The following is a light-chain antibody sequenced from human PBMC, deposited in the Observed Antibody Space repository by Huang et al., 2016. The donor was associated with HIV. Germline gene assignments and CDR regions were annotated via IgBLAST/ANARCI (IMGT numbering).Light chain of an antibody. CDR3: QQYNNFYT. J-gene: IGKJ3*01. V-gene: IGKV3-15*01. Sequence: DIVMTQSPATLSVSPGERATLSCRASQSVSSNLAWYQQKPGRAPSLLIYGASTRATGVPARFSGSGSGTEFTLTISSLQSEDFAVYYCQQYNNFYTFGPGTKVDIK. CDR1: QSVSSN. CDR2: GAS.